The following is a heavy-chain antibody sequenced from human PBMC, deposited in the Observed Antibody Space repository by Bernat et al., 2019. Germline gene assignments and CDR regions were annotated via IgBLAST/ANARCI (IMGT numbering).Heavy chain of an antibody. CDR2: ISYDGSNK. CDR3: AKAVGSSSSMDDY. Sequence: QVQLVESGGGVVQPGRSLRLSCAASGFTFSSYGMHWVRQAPGKGLEWVAVISYDGSNKYYADSVKGRFTISRDNSKTTLYLQMNSLRAEDTAVYYCAKAVGSSSSMDDYWGQGTLVTVSS. J-gene: IGHJ4*02. D-gene: IGHD6-6*01. CDR1: GFTFSSYG. V-gene: IGHV3-30*18.